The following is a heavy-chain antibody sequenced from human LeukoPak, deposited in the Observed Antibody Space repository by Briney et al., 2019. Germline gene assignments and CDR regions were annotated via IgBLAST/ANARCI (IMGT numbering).Heavy chain of an antibody. Sequence: GGSLRLSCAASGFTFSSYGMHWVRQAPGKGLEWVAVISYDGSNKYYADSVKGRFTISRDNSKNTLYLQMNSLRAEDTAVYYCAKVEAPNNWGSTYFDYWGQGTLVTVSS. CDR1: GFTFSSYG. J-gene: IGHJ4*02. CDR2: ISYDGSNK. CDR3: AKVEAPNNWGSTYFDY. D-gene: IGHD7-27*01. V-gene: IGHV3-30*18.